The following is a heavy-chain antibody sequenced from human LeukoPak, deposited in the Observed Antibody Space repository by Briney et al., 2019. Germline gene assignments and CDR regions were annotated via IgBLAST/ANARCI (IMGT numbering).Heavy chain of an antibody. Sequence: SGTLSLTCTVSGGSISSYYWSWIRQPPGKGLEWIGYIYYSGSTNYNPSLKSRVTISVDTSKNQFSLKLSSVTAADTAVYYCARVFYGSGSYSHLTFDYWGQGTLVTVSS. CDR2: IYYSGST. CDR3: ARVFYGSGSYSHLTFDY. D-gene: IGHD3-10*01. V-gene: IGHV4-59*01. CDR1: GGSISSYY. J-gene: IGHJ4*02.